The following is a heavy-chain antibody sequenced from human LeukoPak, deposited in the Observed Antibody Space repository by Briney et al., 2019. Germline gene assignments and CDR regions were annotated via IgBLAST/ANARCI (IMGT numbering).Heavy chain of an antibody. J-gene: IGHJ5*02. V-gene: IGHV4-59*08. D-gene: IGHD2-2*01. CDR1: GGSISSYY. Sequence: PSETLSLTWTVSGGSISSYYWSWIRQPPGKGLEWIGYIYYSGSTNYNPSLKSRVTISVDTSKNQFSLKLSSVTAADTAVYYCARSSYCSSTSCSAGWFDPWGQGTLVTVSS. CDR2: IYYSGST. CDR3: ARSSYCSSTSCSAGWFDP.